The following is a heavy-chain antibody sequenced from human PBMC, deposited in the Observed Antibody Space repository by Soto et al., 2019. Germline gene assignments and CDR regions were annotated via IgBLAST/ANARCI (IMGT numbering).Heavy chain of an antibody. CDR1: GYTFTSYD. Sequence: QVQLVQSGAEVKKPGASVKVSCKASGYTFTSYDINWVRQATGQGLEWMGWMNPNSGNTGYAQKFQGRVTMTRNTSISTAYMGLSSLRSEDTAVYYCARVPNYDILTGYYYYYMDVWGKGTTVTVSS. CDR3: ARVPNYDILTGYYYYYMDV. V-gene: IGHV1-8*01. D-gene: IGHD3-9*01. CDR2: MNPNSGNT. J-gene: IGHJ6*03.